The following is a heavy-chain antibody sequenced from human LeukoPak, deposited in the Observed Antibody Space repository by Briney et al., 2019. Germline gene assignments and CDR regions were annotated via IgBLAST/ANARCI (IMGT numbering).Heavy chain of an antibody. V-gene: IGHV3-7*03. D-gene: IGHD3-9*01. Sequence: GGSLRLSCAASGFTFSLYWMNWVRRAPGKGMEWVANIKQDGSEKNYVDSVKGRFTISRDNAKNSLYLQMNNLRVEDTAMYYCAGGTGFIIKDWGQGTLVTVSS. CDR2: IKQDGSEK. CDR1: GFTFSLYW. J-gene: IGHJ4*02. CDR3: AGGTGFIIKD.